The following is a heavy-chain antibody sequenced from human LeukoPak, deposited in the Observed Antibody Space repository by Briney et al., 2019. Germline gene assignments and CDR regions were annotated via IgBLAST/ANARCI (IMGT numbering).Heavy chain of an antibody. CDR2: IFAKAEPA. J-gene: IGHJ4*02. D-gene: IGHD4-23*01. Sequence: SSVNVSLKSSVYSFTDYHVHWVRQAPGQGLEWLGKIFAKAEPATNAQKFQGRITLTRDTPTNTVYMELSSLRSEDTAIYYCARETPGAYSFDFWGQGALVTVSS. CDR3: ARETPGAYSFDF. V-gene: IGHV1-46*01. CDR1: VYSFTDYH.